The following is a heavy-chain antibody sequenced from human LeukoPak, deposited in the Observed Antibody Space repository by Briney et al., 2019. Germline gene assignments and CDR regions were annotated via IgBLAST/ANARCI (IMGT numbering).Heavy chain of an antibody. CDR2: ISSSGSYI. V-gene: IGHV3-21*01. CDR3: ARALAAAADY. J-gene: IGHJ4*02. D-gene: IGHD6-13*01. CDR1: GSTFSSYS. Sequence: GGSLRLSCAASGSTFSSYSMNWVRQAPGKGLEWVSSISSSGSYIYYADSVKGRFTISRDNAKNSLYLQMNSLRAEDTAVYYCARALAAAADYWGQGTLVTVSS.